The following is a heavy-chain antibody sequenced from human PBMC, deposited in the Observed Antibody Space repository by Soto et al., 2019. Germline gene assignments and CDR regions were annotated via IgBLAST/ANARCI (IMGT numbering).Heavy chain of an antibody. V-gene: IGHV1-3*01. D-gene: IGHD1-7*01. CDR3: AREKGIRTGTKHLGY. CDR2: INAGNGNT. Sequence: ASVKVSCKASGYTFTSYAMHWVRQAPGQRLEWMGWINAGNGNTKYSQKFQGRVTITRDTSASTAYMELSSLRSEDTAVYYCAREKGIRTGTKHLGYWGQGTLVTVSS. CDR1: GYTFTSYA. J-gene: IGHJ4*02.